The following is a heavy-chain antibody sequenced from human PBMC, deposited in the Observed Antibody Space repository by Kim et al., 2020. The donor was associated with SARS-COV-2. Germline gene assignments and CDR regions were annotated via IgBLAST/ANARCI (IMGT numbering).Heavy chain of an antibody. D-gene: IGHD1-26*01. J-gene: IGHJ4*02. CDR3: ARGGGSYYKDFDY. Sequence: YVDSEKGRFTISRDNAKNSLYLQMNSLRAEDTAVYYCARGGGSYYKDFDYWGQGTLVTVSS. V-gene: IGHV3-7*03.